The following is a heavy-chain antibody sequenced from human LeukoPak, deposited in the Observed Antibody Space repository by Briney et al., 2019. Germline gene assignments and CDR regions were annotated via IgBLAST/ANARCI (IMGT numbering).Heavy chain of an antibody. CDR1: GFIVSSNY. V-gene: IGHV3-23*01. CDR2: ISGSGDTT. CDR3: AKVDFYGSGRYGETAEYFED. Sequence: ESGGSLRLSCGASGFIVSSNYMSWVRQAPGKGLEWVSVISGSGDTTYYADSVKGRFTISRDNSKNALYLQMNSLRAEDTAVYYCAKVDFYGSGRYGETAEYFEDWGQGTLVTVSS. D-gene: IGHD3-10*01. J-gene: IGHJ1*01.